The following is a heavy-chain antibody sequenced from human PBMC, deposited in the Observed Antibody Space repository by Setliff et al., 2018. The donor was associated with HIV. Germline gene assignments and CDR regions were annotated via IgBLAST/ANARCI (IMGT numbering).Heavy chain of an antibody. V-gene: IGHV4-39*07. J-gene: IGHJ4*02. Sequence: SETLSLTCSVSGGSISSGTYYWGWIRQPPGKGLEWIGSMSHSGSTLYNPSLKSRVTISVDTSNNHFSLKLRSVTAADTAVYYCARESRSMHVAHWGQGTLVTVSS. D-gene: IGHD5-12*01. CDR1: GGSISSGTYY. CDR2: MSHSGST. CDR3: ARESRSMHVAH.